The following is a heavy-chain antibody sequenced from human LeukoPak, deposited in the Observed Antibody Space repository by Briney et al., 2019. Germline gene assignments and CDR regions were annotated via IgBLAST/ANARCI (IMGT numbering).Heavy chain of an antibody. D-gene: IGHD1-26*01. CDR3: ARAEWELLPDFDY. Sequence: GGSLRLSCAASGFTFTNYAMSWVRQTPGKGLEWVAATVGSRPDTYHADSVKGRFTVSRDNSRNTLYLQMNSPRAEDTAVYYCARAEWELLPDFDYWGQGTLVTVSS. CDR2: TVGSRPDT. J-gene: IGHJ4*02. V-gene: IGHV3-23*01. CDR1: GFTFTNYA.